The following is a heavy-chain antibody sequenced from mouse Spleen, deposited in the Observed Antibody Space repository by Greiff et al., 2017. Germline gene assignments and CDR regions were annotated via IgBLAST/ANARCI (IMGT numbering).Heavy chain of an antibody. D-gene: IGHD1-1*01. CDR2: IYPGSGST. CDR3: ARENYYDVSYFDV. J-gene: IGHJ1*01. V-gene: IGHV1-55*01. Sequence: QVQLQQSGAELVKPGASVKMSCKASGYTFTSYWITWVKQRPGQGLEWIGDIYPGSGSTNYNEKFKSKATLTVDTSSSTAYMQLSSLTSEDSAVYYCARENYYDVSYFDVWGAGTTVTVSS. CDR1: GYTFTSYW.